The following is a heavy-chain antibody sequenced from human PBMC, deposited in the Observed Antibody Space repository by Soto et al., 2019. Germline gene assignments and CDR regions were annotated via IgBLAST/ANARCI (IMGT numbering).Heavy chain of an antibody. Sequence: SETLSLTCTVSGGSISSYYWSWIRQPPGKGLEWIGYIYYSGSTNYNPSLKSRVTISVDTSKNQFSLKLSSVTAADTAEYYCARNAARPRWFDPWGQGTLVTVSS. J-gene: IGHJ5*02. CDR1: GGSISSYY. CDR2: IYYSGST. CDR3: ARNAARPRWFDP. D-gene: IGHD6-6*01. V-gene: IGHV4-59*08.